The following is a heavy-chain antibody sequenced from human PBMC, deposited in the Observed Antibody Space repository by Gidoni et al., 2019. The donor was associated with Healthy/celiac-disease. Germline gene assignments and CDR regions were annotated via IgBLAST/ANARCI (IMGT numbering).Heavy chain of an antibody. Sequence: EVQLLESGGGLVQPGGSLRLSCAASGFTFSSYAMSWVRQAPGKGLEWVSAISGSGGSTYYADSVKGRFTISRDNSKNTLYLQMNSLRAEDTAVYYCAKRSAWSGYYTSLCFDYWGQGTLVTVSS. J-gene: IGHJ4*02. CDR1: GFTFSSYA. D-gene: IGHD3-3*01. V-gene: IGHV3-23*01. CDR3: AKRSAWSGYYTSLCFDY. CDR2: ISGSGGST.